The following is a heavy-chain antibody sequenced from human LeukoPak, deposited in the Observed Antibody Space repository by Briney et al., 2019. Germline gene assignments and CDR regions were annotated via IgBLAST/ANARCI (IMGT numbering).Heavy chain of an antibody. CDR1: GYTFTGYY. Sequence: GASVKVSCKASGYTFTGYYMHWVRQAPGQGLEWMGWINPDSGGTNYAQKFQGRVTMTRDTSISTAYMELSRLRSDDTAVYYCARAQERITMVVVVKPFDYWGQGTLVTVSS. CDR3: ARAQERITMVVVVKPFDY. V-gene: IGHV1-2*02. CDR2: INPDSGGT. J-gene: IGHJ4*02. D-gene: IGHD3-22*01.